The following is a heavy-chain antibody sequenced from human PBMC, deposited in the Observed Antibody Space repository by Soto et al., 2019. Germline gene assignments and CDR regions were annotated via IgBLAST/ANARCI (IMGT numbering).Heavy chain of an antibody. J-gene: IGHJ4*02. CDR3: AKVGNSGYGYYFDF. CDR2: IYYNGNT. Sequence: SETLSLTCTVSGGSISSYYWSWIRQPPGEELEWVGYIYYNGNTNYNPSLKSRVTISVDTSKNQFSLKLTSVTAADTAVYYCAKVGNSGYGYYFDFWGQGTLVTVSS. V-gene: IGHV4-59*01. CDR1: GGSISSYY. D-gene: IGHD5-12*01.